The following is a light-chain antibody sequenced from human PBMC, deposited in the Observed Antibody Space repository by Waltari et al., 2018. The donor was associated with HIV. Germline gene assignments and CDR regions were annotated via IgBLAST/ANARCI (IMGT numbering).Light chain of an antibody. J-gene: IGKJ2*01. V-gene: IGKV3-20*01. CDR2: GSS. Sequence: DIVLTQSPDTLSLSPGEGATLSCRASQSVSNRYVVCDQQKPGQAPRLLIYGSSTRATGIPDRFSGSGSGTDFTLTINRLEPEDFAVYYCQHYGSSPPYTFGQGTKLEVK. CDR3: QHYGSSPPYT. CDR1: QSVSNRY.